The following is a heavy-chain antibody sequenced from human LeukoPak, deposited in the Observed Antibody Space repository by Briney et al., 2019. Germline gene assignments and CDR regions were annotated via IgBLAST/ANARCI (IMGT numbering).Heavy chain of an antibody. CDR2: IYYNGST. CDR3: ARLGSSSGYYYYYMDV. V-gene: IGHV4-59*08. J-gene: IGHJ6*03. CDR1: GGSISNYY. Sequence: SETLPLTCPVSGGSISNYYWCWLRQPPGTGLEWIGDIYYNGSTYYNPSLKSRVTISVDTSKNQFSLKLSSVTAADTAVYYCARLGSSSGYYYYYMDVWGKGTTVTVSS. D-gene: IGHD6-6*01.